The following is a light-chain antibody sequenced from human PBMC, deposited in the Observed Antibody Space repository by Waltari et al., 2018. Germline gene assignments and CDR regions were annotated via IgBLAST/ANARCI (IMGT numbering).Light chain of an antibody. CDR3: SSYAGSSKGV. CDR2: AVS. V-gene: IGLV2-23*02. CDR1: SRDVGTYKL. Sequence: QSALTQPASVSGSPGQSIPLSSTGTSRDVGTYKLVSWYQQHPGKAPKLMSYAVSKRPSGVSDRFSGSKSGDMASLTISGLQPEDEAEYFCSSYAGSSKGVFGGGTKVTVL. J-gene: IGLJ2*01.